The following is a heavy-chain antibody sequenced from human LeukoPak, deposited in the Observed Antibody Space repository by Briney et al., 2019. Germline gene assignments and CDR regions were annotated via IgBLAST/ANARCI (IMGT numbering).Heavy chain of an antibody. Sequence: PGGSLRLSCAASGFTFSAYWMTWVRQAPGKGLEWVAVINPGGSEKYYVDSVRGRFTISRDNAKNSLSLQMNSLRADDTAVYYCARHWEWAFDIWGQGTMVTVSS. CDR3: ARHWEWAFDI. CDR1: GFTFSAYW. CDR2: INPGGSEK. D-gene: IGHD7-27*01. V-gene: IGHV3-7*01. J-gene: IGHJ3*02.